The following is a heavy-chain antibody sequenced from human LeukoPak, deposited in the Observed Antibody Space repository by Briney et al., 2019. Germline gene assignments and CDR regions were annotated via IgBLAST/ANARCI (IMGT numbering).Heavy chain of an antibody. J-gene: IGHJ3*01. CDR2: MYSGGST. Sequence: GSLRLSCAASGFCVRSNYMSWVHQSPRKGLEWVSIMYSGGSTDYADSVKGRFIISRDHSKNTLYLQMNSLRAEDTAVYYCARDRYCSGGSCYGDAFDLWGQGTMVTVSS. V-gene: IGHV3-53*01. D-gene: IGHD2-15*01. CDR1: GFCVRSNY. CDR3: ARDRYCSGGSCYGDAFDL.